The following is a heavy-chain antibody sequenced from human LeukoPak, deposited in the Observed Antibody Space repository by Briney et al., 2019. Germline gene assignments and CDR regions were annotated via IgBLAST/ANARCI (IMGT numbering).Heavy chain of an antibody. J-gene: IGHJ5*02. V-gene: IGHV4-59*01. Sequence: SETLSLTCTVSGGSISSYYWSWTRQPPGKGLEWIGYIYYSGSTDYNPSLKSRVTISVDTSKNQFSLKLSSVTAADTAVYYCARDPRITMVRGPPSGWFDPWGQGTLVTVSS. CDR3: ARDPRITMVRGPPSGWFDP. CDR2: IYYSGST. D-gene: IGHD3-10*01. CDR1: GGSISSYY.